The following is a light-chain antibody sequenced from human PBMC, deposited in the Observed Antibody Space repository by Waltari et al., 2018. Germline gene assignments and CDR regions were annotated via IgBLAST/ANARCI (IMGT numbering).Light chain of an antibody. Sequence: QSALTQPASVSGSPGQSLTISCTGAGSAIGAFNEVSWYQQHPDKPPKVIIYDVNSRPSGVSSRFSGSKSGDTASLTISGLQAEDEAHYYCSSYTTFGTVLFGGGT. V-gene: IGLV2-14*03. J-gene: IGLJ2*01. CDR1: GSAIGAFNE. CDR3: SSYTTFGTVL. CDR2: DVN.